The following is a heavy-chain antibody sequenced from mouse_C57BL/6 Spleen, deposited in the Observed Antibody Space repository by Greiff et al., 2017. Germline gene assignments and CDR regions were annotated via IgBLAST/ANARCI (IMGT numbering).Heavy chain of an antibody. V-gene: IGHV1-72*01. CDR2: IAPNSGGT. D-gene: IGHD6-1*01. CDR3: AREADRYLDY. Sequence: QVQLQQSGAELVKPGASVKLSCKASGYTFTSYWMHWVKQRPGRGLEWIGRIAPNSGGTKYNEKFKSKATLTVDKPSSTAYMQLSSLTSEDSAVYYCAREADRYLDYWGQGTTLTVSS. CDR1: GYTFTSYW. J-gene: IGHJ2*01.